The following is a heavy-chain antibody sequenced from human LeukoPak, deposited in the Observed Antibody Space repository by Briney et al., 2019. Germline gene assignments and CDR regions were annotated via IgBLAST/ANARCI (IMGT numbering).Heavy chain of an antibody. CDR2: MNPNSGNT. CDR3: ARGRSRPGLVITRKLTYYFDY. D-gene: IGHD3-22*01. Sequence: ASVEVSCKASGYTFTSYDINWVRQATGQGLEWMGWMNPNSGNTGYAQKFQGRVTMTRNTSISTAYMELSSLRSEDTAVYYCARGRSRPGLVITRKLTYYFDYWGQGTLVTVSS. CDR1: GYTFTSYD. J-gene: IGHJ4*02. V-gene: IGHV1-8*01.